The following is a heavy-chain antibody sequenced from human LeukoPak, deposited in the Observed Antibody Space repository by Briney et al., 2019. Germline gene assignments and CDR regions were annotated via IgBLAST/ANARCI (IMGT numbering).Heavy chain of an antibody. J-gene: IGHJ4*02. CDR2: IKSKTAGGAT. CDR1: GFTFSNAW. D-gene: IGHD1-20*01. V-gene: IGHV3-15*01. Sequence: GGSLRLSCAASGFTFSNAWLSWVRQAPGKGLEWVGRIKSKTAGGATDYAAPVKGRFTISRDDSKNMLFLQMDSLKTEDTAIYYCTTINWMAAFDHWGQGTLVTVSS. CDR3: TTINWMAAFDH.